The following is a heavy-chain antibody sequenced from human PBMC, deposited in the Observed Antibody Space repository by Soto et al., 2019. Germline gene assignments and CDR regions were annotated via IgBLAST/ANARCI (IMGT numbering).Heavy chain of an antibody. Sequence: QLQLQESGPGLVKPSETLSLTCTVSGGSISSSSYYWGWIRQPPGKGLEWIGSIYYSGSTYYNPSLQSRVTISVDTSKNQFSLKLSSVTAADTAVYYCARDCSSTSCSLAAFDIWGQGTMVTVSS. V-gene: IGHV4-39*01. D-gene: IGHD2-2*01. CDR1: GGSISSSSYY. CDR2: IYYSGST. CDR3: ARDCSSTSCSLAAFDI. J-gene: IGHJ3*02.